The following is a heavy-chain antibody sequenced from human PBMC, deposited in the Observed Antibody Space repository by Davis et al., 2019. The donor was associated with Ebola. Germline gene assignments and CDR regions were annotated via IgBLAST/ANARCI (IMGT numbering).Heavy chain of an antibody. V-gene: IGHV3-73*01. D-gene: IGHD1-14*01. CDR3: TSAQPDY. CDR2: IRSKANSYAT. CDR1: GFTFSGSA. Sequence: GESLKISCAASGFTFSGSAMHWVRQASGKGLEWVGRIRSKANSYATAYAASVKGGFTISRDDSKNTAYLQMNSLKTEDTAVYYCTSAQPDYWGQGTLVTVSS. J-gene: IGHJ4*02.